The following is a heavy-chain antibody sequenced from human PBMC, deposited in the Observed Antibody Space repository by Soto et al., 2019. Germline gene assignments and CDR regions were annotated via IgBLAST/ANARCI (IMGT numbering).Heavy chain of an antibody. CDR1: GFTFSSYG. D-gene: IGHD3-22*01. Sequence: GGSLRLSCAASGFTFSSYGMHWVRQAPGKGLEWVAVIWYDGSNKYYADSVKGRFTISRDNSKNTLYLQMNSLRAEDTAVYYCATDRYYYDSSGYLHYWGQGTLVTVSS. J-gene: IGHJ4*02. V-gene: IGHV3-33*01. CDR2: IWYDGSNK. CDR3: ATDRYYYDSSGYLHY.